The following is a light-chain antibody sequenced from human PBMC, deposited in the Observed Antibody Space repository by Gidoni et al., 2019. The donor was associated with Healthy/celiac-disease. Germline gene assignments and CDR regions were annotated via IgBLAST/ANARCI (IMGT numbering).Light chain of an antibody. Sequence: DIQMTQSPSSLSASVGDRVTITCQASQDISTYLNWYQQKPGKAPKLLIYDASNLETGVPSRFSGSGSGTDFTFTISSLQPEDIATYYWQQYDNLPTFGPGTKVDIK. CDR1: QDISTY. CDR2: DAS. V-gene: IGKV1-33*01. CDR3: QQYDNLPT. J-gene: IGKJ3*01.